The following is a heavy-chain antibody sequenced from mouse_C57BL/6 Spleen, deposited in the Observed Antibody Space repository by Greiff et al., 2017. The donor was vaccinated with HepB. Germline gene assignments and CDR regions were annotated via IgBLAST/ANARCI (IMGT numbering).Heavy chain of an antibody. CDR3: ARSDYSNYWYFDV. J-gene: IGHJ1*03. V-gene: IGHV1-19*01. D-gene: IGHD2-5*01. CDR2: INPYNGGT. Sequence: EVQLQQSGPVLVKPGASVKMSCKASGYTFTDYYMNWVKQSHGKSLEWIGVINPYNGGTSYNQKFKGKATLTVDKSSSTAYMELNSLTSEDSAVYYCARSDYSNYWYFDVWGTGTTVTVSS. CDR1: GYTFTDYY.